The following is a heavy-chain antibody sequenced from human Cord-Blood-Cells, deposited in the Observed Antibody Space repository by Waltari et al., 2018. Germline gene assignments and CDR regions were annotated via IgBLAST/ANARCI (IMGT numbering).Heavy chain of an antibody. J-gene: IGHJ4*02. CDR2: IYSGGRT. CDR3: AREDYGGNGG. CDR1: GFTVSSNY. Sequence: EVQLVESGGGLIQPGGSLRLSCAASGFTVSSNYMSWVRQAPGKGWGWVSVIYSGGRTDYADSVKGLFTISRDNSKNTLYLKMNGRGAEDTAVYYCAREDYGGNGGWGQGTLVTVSS. D-gene: IGHD4-17*01. V-gene: IGHV3-53*01.